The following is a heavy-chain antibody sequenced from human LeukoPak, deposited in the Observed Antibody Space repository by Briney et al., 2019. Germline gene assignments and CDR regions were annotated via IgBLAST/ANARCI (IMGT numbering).Heavy chain of an antibody. CDR1: GFTFSSYA. J-gene: IGHJ4*02. V-gene: IGHV3-21*01. Sequence: GGSLRLSCAASGFTFSSYAMSWVRQAPGKGLEWVASITRSSTYIYYADSVKGRFTISRDSAKNSLYLQMSSLRAEDTGVYYCARNNRRWLQFYVDYWGQGTPVTVSS. CDR3: ARNNRRWLQFYVDY. CDR2: ITRSSTYI. D-gene: IGHD5-24*01.